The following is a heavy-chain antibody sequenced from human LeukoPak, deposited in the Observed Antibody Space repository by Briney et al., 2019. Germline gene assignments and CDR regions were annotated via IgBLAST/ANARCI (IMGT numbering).Heavy chain of an antibody. Sequence: PSETLSLTCTVSGGSISSSSYYWGWIRQPPGKGLEWIGSIYYSGSTYYNPSLKSRVTISVDTSKNQFSLKLSSVTAADTAVYYCARERLYFDWLSRGAFDIWGQGTMVTVSS. CDR3: ARERLYFDWLSRGAFDI. J-gene: IGHJ3*02. D-gene: IGHD3-9*01. CDR1: GGSISSSSYY. CDR2: IYYSGST. V-gene: IGHV4-39*07.